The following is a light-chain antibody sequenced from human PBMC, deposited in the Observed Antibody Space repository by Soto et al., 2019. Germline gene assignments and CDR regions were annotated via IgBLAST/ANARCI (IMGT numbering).Light chain of an antibody. CDR2: DAS. Sequence: DIQMTQSPSTLSASVGDRVTITCRASQPISSWLAWYQQKPGKAPQLLIYDASGLENGVPSRFSGRGSGTEFTLTISCLQPDDFATYFCQQYKSNLYTFGQGTNLEIK. CDR3: QQYKSNLYT. V-gene: IGKV1-5*01. CDR1: QPISSW. J-gene: IGKJ2*01.